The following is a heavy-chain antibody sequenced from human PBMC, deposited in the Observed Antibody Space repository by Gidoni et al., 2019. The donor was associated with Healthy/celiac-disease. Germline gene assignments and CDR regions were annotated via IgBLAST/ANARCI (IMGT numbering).Heavy chain of an antibody. Sequence: QVQLVASGGGLVKPGGSLRLPCAASGFTFSDYYMSWIRQAPGKGLEWVSYISSSSSYTNNADSVKGRFTISRDNAKNSLYLQMNSLRAEDTAVYYCARERGDIVVVPAVYHDAFDIWGQGTMVTVSS. CDR2: ISSSSSYT. CDR3: ARERGDIVVVPAVYHDAFDI. J-gene: IGHJ3*02. D-gene: IGHD2-2*01. CDR1: GFTFSDYY. V-gene: IGHV3-11*06.